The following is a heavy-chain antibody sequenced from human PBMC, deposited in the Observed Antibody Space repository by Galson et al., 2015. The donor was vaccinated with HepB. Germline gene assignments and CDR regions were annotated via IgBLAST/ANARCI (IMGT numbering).Heavy chain of an antibody. Sequence: LSLTCTVSGGSISGYYWSWIRQPAGKGLEWIGRIHTSGSTNYNPSLKSRVTMSVDTSKYQFSLRLSCVTAADTAVYYCAREGDFWSGYPYYYYYYMDVWDKGTTVTVSS. CDR3: AREGDFWSGYPYYYYYYMDV. D-gene: IGHD3-3*01. CDR1: GGSISGYY. V-gene: IGHV4-4*07. J-gene: IGHJ6*03. CDR2: IHTSGST.